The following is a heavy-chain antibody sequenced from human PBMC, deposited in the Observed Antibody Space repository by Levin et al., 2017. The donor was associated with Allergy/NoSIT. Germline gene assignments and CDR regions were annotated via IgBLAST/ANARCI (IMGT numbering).Heavy chain of an antibody. Sequence: SCKASGFTFSDYYMSWVRQAPGKGLEWVSYISSSGDSIYYADSVKGRFTISRDNAKNSLYLQMNSLRAEDTAVYYCARDLGSYGSGTYFPSGYWGQGTLVTVSS. V-gene: IGHV3-11*01. CDR2: ISSSGDSI. J-gene: IGHJ4*02. D-gene: IGHD3-10*01. CDR1: GFTFSDYY. CDR3: ARDLGSYGSGTYFPSGY.